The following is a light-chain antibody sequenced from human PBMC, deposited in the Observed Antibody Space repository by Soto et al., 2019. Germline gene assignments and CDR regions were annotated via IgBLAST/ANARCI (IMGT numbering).Light chain of an antibody. CDR2: EVS. CDR1: SSDVGGYHY. Sequence: QSALTQPASVSGSPGQSITISCTGTSSDVGGYHYVSWYQLLPGKAPKLILFEVSIRPSGVSSRFSGSKSGNTASLTISGLQAEDEADYYCQSYDSSLSGSVFGGGTKVTVL. V-gene: IGLV2-14*01. J-gene: IGLJ2*01. CDR3: QSYDSSLSGSV.